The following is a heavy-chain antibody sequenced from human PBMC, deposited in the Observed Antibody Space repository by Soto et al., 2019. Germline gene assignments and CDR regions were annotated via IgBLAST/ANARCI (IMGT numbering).Heavy chain of an antibody. CDR2: IGPESGAT. CDR1: GYTFTGHY. Sequence: ASVKVSCKASGYTFTGHYIHWVRQAPEQGPEWLGEIGPESGATRYAQSFQGRVTMTRDMSITTVYMELNNLSPDDTAVYYCGRGRSGQIVVFYWGQVTPVPVSS. D-gene: IGHD1-26*01. V-gene: IGHV1-2*02. J-gene: IGHJ4*02. CDR3: GRGRSGQIVVFY.